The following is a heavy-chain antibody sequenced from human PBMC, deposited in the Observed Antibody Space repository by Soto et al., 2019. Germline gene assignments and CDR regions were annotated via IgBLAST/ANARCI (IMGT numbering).Heavy chain of an antibody. CDR2: ISYDGNNK. Sequence: GGSLRLSCAASGFTFSSYVMHWVRQAPGKGLEWVAHISYDGNNKYYADSVKGRFTISRDNFKNTLYLQMSSLRADDTAVYYCAKDNCISTSCYRLYNWFDPWGQGTLVTVSS. CDR1: GFTFSSYV. CDR3: AKDNCISTSCYRLYNWFDP. V-gene: IGHV3-30*18. D-gene: IGHD2-2*01. J-gene: IGHJ5*02.